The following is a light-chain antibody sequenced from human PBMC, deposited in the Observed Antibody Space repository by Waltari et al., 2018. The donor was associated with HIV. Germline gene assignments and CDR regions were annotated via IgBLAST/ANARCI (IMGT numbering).Light chain of an antibody. CDR2: DAS. J-gene: IGKJ4*01. CDR3: QQRSNWPPGRLT. Sequence: EIVLTQSPATLSLSPGERATLPSRASQSVSSYLAWYQQKPGQAPRLLIYDASNRATGIPARFTGSGSGTDFTLTISSLEPEDFAVYYCQQRSNWPPGRLTFGGGTKVEIK. CDR1: QSVSSY. V-gene: IGKV3-11*01.